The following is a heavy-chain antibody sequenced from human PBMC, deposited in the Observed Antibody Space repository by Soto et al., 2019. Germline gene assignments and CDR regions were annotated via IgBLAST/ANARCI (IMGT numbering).Heavy chain of an antibody. J-gene: IGHJ5*02. V-gene: IGHV3-23*01. Sequence: EVQLLESGGGLVQPGGSLRLSCAASGFPFSSRAMSWVRQAPGKGLEWVSAISGSGTITYYADSVKGRFTISRDTSKNTLYLQMNSLSADDTAVYYCAEWARYCSGADCRAWGQGTRVTVSS. CDR1: GFPFSSRA. CDR2: ISGSGTIT. D-gene: IGHD2-15*01. CDR3: AEWARYCSGADCRA.